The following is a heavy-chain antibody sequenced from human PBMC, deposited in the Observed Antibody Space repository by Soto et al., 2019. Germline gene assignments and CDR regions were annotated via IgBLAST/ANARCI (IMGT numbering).Heavy chain of an antibody. CDR1: GFTFSNAW. CDR2: IKRKTDGGTT. D-gene: IGHD3-9*01. Sequence: EVQLVESGGGLVEPGASLRLSCAASGFTFSNAWMNWVRQAPGKGLEWVGRIKRKTDGGTTDYAAPVQGRFTISRDDSKNTLFLQMDSLKIEDTAIYYCTTETIGYWGRGTLVTVSS. CDR3: TTETIGY. J-gene: IGHJ4*02. V-gene: IGHV3-15*07.